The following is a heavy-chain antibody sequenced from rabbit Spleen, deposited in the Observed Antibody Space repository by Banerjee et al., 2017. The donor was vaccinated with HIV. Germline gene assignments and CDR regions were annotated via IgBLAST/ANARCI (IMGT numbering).Heavy chain of an antibody. CDR2: IDPVFGIT. CDR3: ARSYVGYGYAMDL. Sequence: LKLSCKASGFTLSSYYMNWVRQAPGKGLEWIGYIDPVFGITYYANWVNGRFSISRENAQNTVFLQMTSLTAADTATYFCARSYVGYGYAMDLWGPGTLVTVS. J-gene: IGHJ4*01. D-gene: IGHD6-1*01. V-gene: IGHV1S7*01. CDR1: GFTLSSYY.